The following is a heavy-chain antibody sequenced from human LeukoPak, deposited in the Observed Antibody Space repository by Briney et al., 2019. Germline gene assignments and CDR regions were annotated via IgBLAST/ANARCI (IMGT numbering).Heavy chain of an antibody. CDR3: ARLPPPSIAVAGAVDWFDP. CDR1: GYTFTTYY. V-gene: IGHV1-2*02. D-gene: IGHD6-19*01. CDR2: INPNSGGT. Sequence: ASVKVSCKASGYTFTTYYMHWVRQAPGQGLEWMGWINPNSGGTNYAQKFQVRVTMTRDTSISTAYMELSRLRSDDTAVYYCARLPPPSIAVAGAVDWFDPWGQGTLVTVSS. J-gene: IGHJ5*02.